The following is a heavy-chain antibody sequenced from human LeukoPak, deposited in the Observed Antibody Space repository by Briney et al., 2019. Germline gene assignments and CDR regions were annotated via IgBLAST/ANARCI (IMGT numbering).Heavy chain of an antibody. Sequence: ASVTLSFEVSGYTLTELSMHWVRQAPGKGLGWMGGFDPEDGETICAQKFQGRVTMTEDTSTDTAYMELSSLRSEDTAVYYCATSLLAVAVSDFDYWGQGTLVTVSS. CDR2: FDPEDGET. D-gene: IGHD6-19*01. J-gene: IGHJ4*02. CDR3: ATSLLAVAVSDFDY. CDR1: GYTLTELS. V-gene: IGHV1-24*01.